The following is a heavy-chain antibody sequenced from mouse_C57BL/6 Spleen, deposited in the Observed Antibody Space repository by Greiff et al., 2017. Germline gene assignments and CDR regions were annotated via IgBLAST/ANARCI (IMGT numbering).Heavy chain of an antibody. Sequence: QVQLQQSGAELVRPGASVKVSCKASGYAFTNYLIEWVKQRPGQGLEWIGVIDPGSGGTNYNEKFKGKATLTADKSSSTAYMQLSSLTSEDSAVYFCAGGYLYYYALGYWGQGPSVTASS. CDR2: IDPGSGGT. V-gene: IGHV1-54*01. CDR1: GYAFTNYL. J-gene: IGHJ4*01. D-gene: IGHD2-2*01. CDR3: AGGYLYYYALGY.